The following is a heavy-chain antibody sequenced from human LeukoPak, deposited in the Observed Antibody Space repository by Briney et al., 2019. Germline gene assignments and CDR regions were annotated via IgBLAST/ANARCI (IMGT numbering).Heavy chain of an antibody. CDR1: GFTFSDYY. V-gene: IGHV3-11*01. J-gene: IGHJ4*02. D-gene: IGHD1-26*01. Sequence: GSLRLSCAASGFTFSDYYMSWIRQAPGKGLEWVSYISSSGSTICYADSVKGRFTISRDNSKNTLYLQVNSLRAEDTAVYYCAKGGKWDVTPFDYWGQGTLVTVSS. CDR2: ISSSGSTI. CDR3: AKGGKWDVTPFDY.